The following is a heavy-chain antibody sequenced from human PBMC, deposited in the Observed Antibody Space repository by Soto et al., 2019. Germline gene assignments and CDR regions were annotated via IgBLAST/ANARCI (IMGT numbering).Heavy chain of an antibody. CDR2: IVVGSGNT. V-gene: IGHV1-58*01. Sequence: WASVKVSCKASGFTFTSSAVQWVRQARGQRLEWIGWIVVGSGNTNYAQKFQERVTITRDMSTSTAYMELSSLRSEDTAVYYCAADLPYTGVPRYYYGMDVWGQGTTVTVSS. J-gene: IGHJ6*02. CDR1: GFTFTSSA. CDR3: AADLPYTGVPRYYYGMDV. D-gene: IGHD3-10*02.